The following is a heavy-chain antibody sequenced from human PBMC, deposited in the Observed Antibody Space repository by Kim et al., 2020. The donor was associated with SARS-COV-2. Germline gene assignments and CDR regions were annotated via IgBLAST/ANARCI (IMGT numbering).Heavy chain of an antibody. D-gene: IGHD2-15*01. CDR2: IIPIFGTA. CDR3: ARGILYGNYYYYGMDV. V-gene: IGHV1-69*13. CDR1: GGTFSSYA. Sequence: SVKVSCKASGGTFSSYAISWVRQAPGQGLEWMGGIIPIFGTANYAQKFQGRVTITADESTSTAYMELSSLRSEDTAVYYCARGILYGNYYYYGMDVWGQGTTVTVSS. J-gene: IGHJ6*02.